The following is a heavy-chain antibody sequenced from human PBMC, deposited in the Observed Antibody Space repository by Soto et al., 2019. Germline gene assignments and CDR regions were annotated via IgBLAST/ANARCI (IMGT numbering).Heavy chain of an antibody. D-gene: IGHD1-1*01. CDR3: AKTSRYGTAREFDY. CDR2: ISGNGGST. J-gene: IGHJ4*02. CDR1: GFSFTMYV. Sequence: PGGSLRLSCAASGFSFTMYVMNWVRQAPGKGLEWVSAISGNGGSTYYADSVKGRFTISRDNSKNRLWLQMSSLRAEDTAVYYCAKTSRYGTAREFDYWGQGTLVTVSS. V-gene: IGHV3-23*01.